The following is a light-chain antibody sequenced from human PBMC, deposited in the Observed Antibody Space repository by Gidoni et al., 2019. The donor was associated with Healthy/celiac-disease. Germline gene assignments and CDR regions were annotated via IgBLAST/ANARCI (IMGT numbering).Light chain of an antibody. J-gene: IGKJ2*01. CDR1: QSVSSN. V-gene: IGKV3-15*01. CDR3: QQYNNWPPNN. Sequence: EIVMTQSPATLSVSPGERATLSCRASQSVSSNLAWYQQQPGQAPRLLIYGASTRATGIPARFSGSGSGTEFTLTISSLQSEDFAVYYCQQYNNWPPNNFGQGTKLEIK. CDR2: GAS.